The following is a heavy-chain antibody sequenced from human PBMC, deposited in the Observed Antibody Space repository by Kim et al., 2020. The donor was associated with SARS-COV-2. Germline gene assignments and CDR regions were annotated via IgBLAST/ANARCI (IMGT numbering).Heavy chain of an antibody. J-gene: IGHJ5*02. CDR1: GGSITSISYY. CDR3: ARSWFGVLFPGCFDP. V-gene: IGHV4-39*01. D-gene: IGHD3-10*01. Sequence: SETLSLTCTVSGGSITSISYYWGWIRQPPGEKMEWIGSMYHTGSSYYNPSLKSRVTISVDTSKNQFSLNVRSVTAADTAVYYCARSWFGVLFPGCFDPWG. CDR2: MYHTGSS.